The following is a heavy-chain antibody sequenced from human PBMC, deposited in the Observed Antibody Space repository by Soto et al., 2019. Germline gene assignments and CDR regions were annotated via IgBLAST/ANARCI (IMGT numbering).Heavy chain of an antibody. D-gene: IGHD3-22*01. CDR3: ARIDSSGYYYLDAFDI. CDR1: GGSISSGDYY. CDR2: IYYSGST. V-gene: IGHV4-30-4*01. Sequence: PSETLSLTCTVSGGSISSGDYYWSWIRQPPGKGLEWIGYIYYSGSTYYNPSLKSRVTISVDTSKNQFSLKLSSVTAADTAVYYCARIDSSGYYYLDAFDIWGQGTMVTVSS. J-gene: IGHJ3*02.